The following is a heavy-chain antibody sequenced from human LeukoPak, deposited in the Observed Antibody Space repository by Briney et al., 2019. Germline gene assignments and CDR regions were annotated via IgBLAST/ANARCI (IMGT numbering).Heavy chain of an antibody. J-gene: IGHJ3*02. Sequence: ASVKVSCKASGYTFTGYYMHWVRQARGQGLEWMGWINPNSGGTNYAQKFQGRVTMTRDTSISTAYMELSRLRSDDTAVYYCARPITMVRGVIIVSDAFDIWGQGTMVTVSS. CDR3: ARPITMVRGVIIVSDAFDI. V-gene: IGHV1-2*02. D-gene: IGHD3-10*01. CDR1: GYTFTGYY. CDR2: INPNSGGT.